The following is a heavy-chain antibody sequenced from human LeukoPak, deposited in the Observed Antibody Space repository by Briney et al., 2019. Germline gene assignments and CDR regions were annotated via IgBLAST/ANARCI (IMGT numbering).Heavy chain of an antibody. J-gene: IGHJ4*02. V-gene: IGHV3-23*01. CDR1: GFTFSSYS. Sequence: AGGSLRLSCAASGFTFSSYSMMWVRQAPGKGVEWVSAISGSGGSTYYADSVKGRFTISRDNSKNTLYLQMNSLRAEDTAVYSCARDYGGSSPFDYWGQGTLVTVSS. D-gene: IGHD4-23*01. CDR3: ARDYGGSSPFDY. CDR2: ISGSGGST.